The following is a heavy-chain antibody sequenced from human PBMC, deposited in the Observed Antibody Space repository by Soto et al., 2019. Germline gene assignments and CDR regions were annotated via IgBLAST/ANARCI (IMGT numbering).Heavy chain of an antibody. D-gene: IGHD5-12*01. CDR2: IYWDDDK. J-gene: IGHJ4*02. V-gene: IGHV2-5*02. CDR3: ATAGEIYSGYDYFDY. CDR1: GFSLSTSGVG. Sequence: SGPTLVKPTQTLTLTCTFSGFSLSTSGVGVGWIRQPPGKALEWLALIYWDDDKSDSPSLKSRLTITKDTSKNQVVLTMTNMDPVDTATYYCATAGEIYSGYDYFDYWGQGTLVTVSS.